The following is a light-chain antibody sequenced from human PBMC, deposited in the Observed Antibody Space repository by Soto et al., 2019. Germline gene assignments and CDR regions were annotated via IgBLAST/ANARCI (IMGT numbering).Light chain of an antibody. CDR3: TSYTISSHVV. V-gene: IGLV2-14*01. CDR2: EVS. CDR1: SSDVGAYNY. J-gene: IGLJ2*01. Sequence: QSALTQPASVSGSPGQSITISCTGTSSDVGAYNYVSWYQQHPGKAPKLMIYEVSNRPSGVSNRFSGSKSGNTASLTISGLQAEDEGDYYCTSYTISSHVVFVGGTKLTVL.